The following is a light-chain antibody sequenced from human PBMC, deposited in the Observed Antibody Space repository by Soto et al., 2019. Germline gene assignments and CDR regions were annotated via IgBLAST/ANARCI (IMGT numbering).Light chain of an antibody. CDR2: EGS. Sequence: QSALTQPASGSGSPGQSIPISWTGTSSDVGSYNLVSWYQQHPGKAPKIKIYEGSKRPSGVSSRFSGSKSGNTASLTISGLQAEDDADYYCFSYASSNTTPVFGGGTKLTVL. V-gene: IGLV2-23*01. CDR3: FSYASSNTTPV. CDR1: SSDVGSYNL. J-gene: IGLJ2*01.